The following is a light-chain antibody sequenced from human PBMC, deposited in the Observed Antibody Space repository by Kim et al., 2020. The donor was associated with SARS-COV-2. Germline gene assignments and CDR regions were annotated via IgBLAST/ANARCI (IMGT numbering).Light chain of an antibody. CDR1: QSISDW. J-gene: IGKJ4*01. CDR3: QQYRTYPPLS. V-gene: IGKV1-5*03. CDR2: RAS. Sequence: ASIGDRVTITCRARQSISDWLAWYQQKPGRAPKLLIYRASRLDSGVPSRFSGSGSETEFSLTISSLQPDDFATYYCQQYRTYPPLSFGGGTKLEI.